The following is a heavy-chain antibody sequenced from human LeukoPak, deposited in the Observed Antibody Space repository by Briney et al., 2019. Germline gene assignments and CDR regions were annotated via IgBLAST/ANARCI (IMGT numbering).Heavy chain of an antibody. Sequence: PGGSLRLSCAVSGFNFDDYAIHSVRQGPGKGLEWVAGISANGGFISYGESVKGRFTISRDNPRNSVFLLMNFLRAEDMAMYFCSKEVQRWHSYFYRPSYALDIWGQGTMVSASS. CDR3: SKEVQRWHSYFYRPSYALDI. CDR1: GFNFDDYA. D-gene: IGHD3-22*01. J-gene: IGHJ3*02. V-gene: IGHV3-9*03. CDR2: ISANGGFI.